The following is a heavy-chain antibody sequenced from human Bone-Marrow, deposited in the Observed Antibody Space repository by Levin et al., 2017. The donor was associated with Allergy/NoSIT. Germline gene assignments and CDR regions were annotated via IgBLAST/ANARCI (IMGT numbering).Heavy chain of an antibody. CDR3: ARDCSGGVCWSPAF. D-gene: IGHD2-15*01. CDR1: GFTFSDYF. CDR2: ISGRSSDI. J-gene: IGHJ4*02. V-gene: IGHV3-11*01. Sequence: GGSLRLSCVASGFTFSDYFMSWIRQAPGKGPEYISQISGRSSDILYADSVKGRFTISRDNAKNSLYLQMSSLRAEDTAIYYCARDCSGGVCWSPAFWGQGTLVTVSS.